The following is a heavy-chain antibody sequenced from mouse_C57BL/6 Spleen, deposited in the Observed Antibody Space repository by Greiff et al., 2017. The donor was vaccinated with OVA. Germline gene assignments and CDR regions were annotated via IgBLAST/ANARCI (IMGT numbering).Heavy chain of an antibody. J-gene: IGHJ2*01. CDR1: GYTFTSYW. Sequence: QVQLQQPGAELVKPGASVKLSCKASGYTFTSYWMHWVKQRPGQGLEWIGMIHPNSGSTNYNEKFKSKATLTVDKSSSTAYMQLSSLTSEDSAVYYCARDRSYDYNYFDYWGQGTTLTVSS. D-gene: IGHD2-4*01. V-gene: IGHV1-64*01. CDR2: IHPNSGST. CDR3: ARDRSYDYNYFDY.